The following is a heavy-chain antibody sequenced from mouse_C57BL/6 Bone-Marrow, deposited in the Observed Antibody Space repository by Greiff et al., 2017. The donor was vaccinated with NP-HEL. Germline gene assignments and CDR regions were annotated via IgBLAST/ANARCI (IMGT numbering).Heavy chain of an antibody. J-gene: IGHJ2*01. D-gene: IGHD3-2*02. V-gene: IGHV3-6*01. CDR2: ISYDGSN. CDR1: GYSITSGYY. CDR3: ARQLRPFDY. Sequence: EVQRVESGPGLVKPSQSLSLTCSVTGYSITSGYYWNWIRQFPGNKLEWMGYISYDGSNNYNPSLKNRISITRDTSKNQFFLKLNSVTTEDTATYYCARQLRPFDYWGQGTTLTVSS.